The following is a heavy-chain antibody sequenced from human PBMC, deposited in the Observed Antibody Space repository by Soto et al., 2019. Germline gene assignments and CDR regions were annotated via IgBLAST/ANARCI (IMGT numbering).Heavy chain of an antibody. CDR2: IRSKANSYAT. V-gene: IGHV3-73*01. CDR1: GFTFSGSA. J-gene: IGHJ6*02. D-gene: IGHD1-26*01. CDR3: TRHGTGVWELLRSRITPHYYGMDV. Sequence: PGGSLRLSCAASGFTFSGSAMHWVRQASGKGLEWVGRIRSKANSYATAYAASVKGRFTISRDDSKNTAYLQMNSLKTEDTAVYYCTRHGTGVWELLRSRITPHYYGMDVWGQGTTVTVSS.